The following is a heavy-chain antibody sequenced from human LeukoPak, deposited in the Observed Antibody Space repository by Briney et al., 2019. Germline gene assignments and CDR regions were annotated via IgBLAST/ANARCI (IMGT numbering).Heavy chain of an antibody. D-gene: IGHD4-11*01. V-gene: IGHV4-59*08. J-gene: IGHJ4*02. CDR3: ARAPGRDYSNYALDY. CDR1: GGSISSYY. Sequence: SETLSLTCTVSGGSISSYYWSWIRQPPGKGLEWIGYIYYSGSTDYNPSLKSPVTISVDTSKNQFSLKLSSVTAADTAVYYCARAPGRDYSNYALDYWGQGTLVTVSS. CDR2: IYYSGST.